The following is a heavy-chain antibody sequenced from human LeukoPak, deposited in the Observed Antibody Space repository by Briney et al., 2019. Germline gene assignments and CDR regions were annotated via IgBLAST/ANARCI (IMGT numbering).Heavy chain of an antibody. J-gene: IGHJ6*02. V-gene: IGHV3-30-3*01. CDR3: ARVDRPYYYYYGMDV. Sequence: PGRSLRLSCAASGFTFSSYAMHWVRQAPGKGLEWLAVISYDGSNKYYADSVKGRFSISRDNSKNTLYLQMNSLRAEDTAVYYCARVDRPYYYYYGMDVWGQGTTVTVSS. CDR1: GFTFSSYA. CDR2: ISYDGSNK.